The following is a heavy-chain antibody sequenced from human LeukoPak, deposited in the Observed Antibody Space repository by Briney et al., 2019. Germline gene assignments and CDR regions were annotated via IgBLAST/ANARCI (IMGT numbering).Heavy chain of an antibody. J-gene: IGHJ3*01. D-gene: IGHD6-19*01. CDR2: LSGGSTT. Sequence: GGSLRLSCAASGFTFHKFAMTWVRQAPGKGLAWVASLSGGSTTYYADSVKGRFTISRENSKDTLYLQMSSLRPEDTAVYYCAKPYSSGWGAFDVWGQGTVVTVSS. CDR3: AKPYSSGWGAFDV. V-gene: IGHV3-23*01. CDR1: GFTFHKFA.